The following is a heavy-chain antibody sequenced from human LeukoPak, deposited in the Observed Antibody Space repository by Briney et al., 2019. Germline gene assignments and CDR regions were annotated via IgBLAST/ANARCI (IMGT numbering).Heavy chain of an antibody. Sequence: GGSLRLSCAASGFTFSSYAMSWVRQAPGKGLEWVSAISGSGGSTYYPDSVKGRFTISRDNSKNTLYLQMNSLRAEDTAVYYCAKPGEPWVVRGFEYWGQGTLVTVSS. CDR1: GFTFSSYA. CDR3: AKPGEPWVVRGFEY. CDR2: ISGSGGST. D-gene: IGHD6-19*01. J-gene: IGHJ4*02. V-gene: IGHV3-23*01.